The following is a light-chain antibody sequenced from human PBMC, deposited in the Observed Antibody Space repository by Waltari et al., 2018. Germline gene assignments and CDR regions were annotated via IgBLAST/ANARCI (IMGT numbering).Light chain of an antibody. CDR1: TSDLGSHNI. Sequence: QSALPQPSSLSGSPGQSITVSSTRATSDLGSHNIVSWYQQHPGKAPKLILYDVNRRPSGVSDRFSGSKSGITASLTISGLQAEDEADYYCCSYAGSTTWVFGGGTKLTVL. J-gene: IGLJ3*02. CDR2: DVN. V-gene: IGLV2-23*02. CDR3: CSYAGSTTWV.